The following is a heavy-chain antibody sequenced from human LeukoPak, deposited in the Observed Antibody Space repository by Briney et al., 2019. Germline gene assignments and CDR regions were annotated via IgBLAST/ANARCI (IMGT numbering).Heavy chain of an antibody. Sequence: QPGGSLRLSCAASGFTFSSYAMSWGGLPPGKGLEWVSAISGCGGSTYYADSVKGRFTISRDNSKTTLYLQMNSLRAEDTAVYYCAFRLVVVPAAMMVAGKNWGQGTLVTVSS. D-gene: IGHD2-2*01. CDR2: ISGCGGST. J-gene: IGHJ4*02. V-gene: IGHV3-23*01. CDR1: GFTFSSYA. CDR3: AFRLVVVPAAMMVAGKN.